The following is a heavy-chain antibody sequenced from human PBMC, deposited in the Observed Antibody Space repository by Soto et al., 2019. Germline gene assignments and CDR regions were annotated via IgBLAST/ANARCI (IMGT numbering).Heavy chain of an antibody. CDR1: GYTFTSYD. Sequence: ASVKVSCKASGYTFTSYDINWVRQATGQGLEWMGWMNPNSGNTGYAQKFQGRVTMTRNTSISTAYMELSSLRSEDTAVYYCALGLALLWFGGYYYYGMDVWGQGTTVTAP. D-gene: IGHD3-10*01. CDR3: ALGLALLWFGGYYYYGMDV. J-gene: IGHJ6*02. V-gene: IGHV1-8*01. CDR2: MNPNSGNT.